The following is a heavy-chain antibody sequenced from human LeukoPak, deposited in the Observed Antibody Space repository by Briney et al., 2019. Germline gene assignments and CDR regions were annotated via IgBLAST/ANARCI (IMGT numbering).Heavy chain of an antibody. CDR2: ISSNGGST. CDR1: GFTFSSYA. Sequence: GGSLRLSCAASGFTFSSYAMHWVRQAPGKGLEYVSAISSNGGSTYYANSVKGRFTISRDNSKNTLYLQMGSLRAEDMAVYCCARDGLDCSSTSCYGDYWGQGTLVTVSS. J-gene: IGHJ4*02. V-gene: IGHV3-64*01. D-gene: IGHD2-2*01. CDR3: ARDGLDCSSTSCYGDY.